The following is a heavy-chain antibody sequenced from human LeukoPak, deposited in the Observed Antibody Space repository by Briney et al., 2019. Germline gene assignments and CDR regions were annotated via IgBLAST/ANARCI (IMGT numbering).Heavy chain of an antibody. CDR3: ARVRGIYVWGSYRPNWFDP. CDR1: GFTVSSNY. Sequence: PGGSLRPSCAASGFTVSSNYMSWVRQAPGKGLEWVSVIYSGGSTYYADSVKGRFTISRDNSKNTLYLQMNSLRAEDTAVYYCARVRGIYVWGSYRPNWFDPWGQGTLVTVSS. CDR2: IYSGGST. V-gene: IGHV3-53*01. D-gene: IGHD3-16*02. J-gene: IGHJ5*02.